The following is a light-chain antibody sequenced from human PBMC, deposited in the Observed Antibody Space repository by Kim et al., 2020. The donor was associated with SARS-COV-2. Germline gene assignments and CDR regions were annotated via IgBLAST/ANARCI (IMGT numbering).Light chain of an antibody. Sequence: GKTVTISWTRSSGSIASNSVQWYQQRPGSAPTTVIYEDNQRPSGVPDRFSGSIDSSSNSASLTISGLKTEDEADYYCQSYDSSNRVFGGGTQLTVL. CDR2: EDN. CDR1: SGSIASNS. J-gene: IGLJ3*02. CDR3: QSYDSSNRV. V-gene: IGLV6-57*03.